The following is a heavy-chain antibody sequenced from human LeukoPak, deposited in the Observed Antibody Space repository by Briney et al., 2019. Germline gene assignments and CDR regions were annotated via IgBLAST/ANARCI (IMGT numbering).Heavy chain of an antibody. CDR3: GEEPYGTSSDRLDY. CDR2: ISSTGSLM. V-gene: IGHV3-11*04. D-gene: IGHD6-6*01. CDR1: GFTFTDYY. Sequence: GGSLRLSCAASGFTFTDYYLSWIRQAPGTGLEWVAYISSTGSLMYYAHSVKGRFTISRDNAQNLVYLQMNSLRAEDTAVYYCGEEPYGTSSDRLDYWGQGTLVTVSS. J-gene: IGHJ4*02.